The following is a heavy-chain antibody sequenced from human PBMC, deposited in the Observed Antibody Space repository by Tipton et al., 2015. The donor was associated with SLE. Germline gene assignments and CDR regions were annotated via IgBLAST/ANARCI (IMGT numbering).Heavy chain of an antibody. CDR3: AREGPGGYDFWSGSTAPADY. Sequence: QLVQSGAEVKKPGSSVKVSCKASGGTFSSYAISWVRQAPGQGLEWMGWISAYNGNTNYAQKLQGRVTMTTDTSTSTAYMGLRSLRSDDTAVYYCAREGPGGYDFWSGSTAPADYWGQGTLVTVSS. V-gene: IGHV1-18*01. D-gene: IGHD3-3*01. CDR2: ISAYNGNT. J-gene: IGHJ4*02. CDR1: GGTFSSYA.